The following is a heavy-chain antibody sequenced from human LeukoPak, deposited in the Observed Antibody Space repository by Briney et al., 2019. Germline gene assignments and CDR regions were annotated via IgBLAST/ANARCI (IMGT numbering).Heavy chain of an antibody. Sequence: GGSLRLSCAASGFTFSSYSMNWVRQAPGKGLEWVSSISSSSSYIYYADSVRGRFTISRDNAKNSLYLQMNSLRAEDTAVYYCARVDSSSLSFDYWGQGTLVTVSS. D-gene: IGHD6-6*01. CDR1: GFTFSSYS. CDR2: ISSSSSYI. CDR3: ARVDSSSLSFDY. V-gene: IGHV3-21*01. J-gene: IGHJ4*02.